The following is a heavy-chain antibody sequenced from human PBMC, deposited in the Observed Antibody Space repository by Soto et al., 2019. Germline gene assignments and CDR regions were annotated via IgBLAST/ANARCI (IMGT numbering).Heavy chain of an antibody. CDR3: ARPGGYGSGSYYRPRDY. CDR2: ISSSSSYI. Sequence: GGSLRLSCAASGFTFYNYGMHWVRQAPGKGLEWVSSISSSSSYIYYADSVKGRFTISRDNAKNSLYLQMNSLRAEDTAVYYCARPGGYGSGSYYRPRDYWGQGTLVTVSS. CDR1: GFTFYNYG. V-gene: IGHV3-21*01. J-gene: IGHJ4*02. D-gene: IGHD3-10*01.